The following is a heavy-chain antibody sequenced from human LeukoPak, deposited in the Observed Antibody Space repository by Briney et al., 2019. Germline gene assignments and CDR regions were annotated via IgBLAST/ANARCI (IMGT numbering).Heavy chain of an antibody. D-gene: IGHD6-19*01. V-gene: IGHV3-23*01. Sequence: GGSLRLSCEASGFTFSTYAMSWVRQAPGKGLEWVSSFSGSGGGTYYADSVKGRFTISRDNSKNTLYLQMNSLKTEDTAVYYCTTDRGSSGWYLDYWGQGTLVTVSS. CDR3: TTDRGSSGWYLDY. CDR2: FSGSGGGT. CDR1: GFTFSTYA. J-gene: IGHJ4*02.